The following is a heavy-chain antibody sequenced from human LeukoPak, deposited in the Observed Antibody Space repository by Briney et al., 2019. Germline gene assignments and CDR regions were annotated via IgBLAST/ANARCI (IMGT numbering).Heavy chain of an antibody. D-gene: IGHD5/OR15-5a*01. Sequence: SETLSLTCTVSGGSISSSSYYWGWIRQPPGKGLEWIGSIYYSGSTYYNPSLKSRVTISVDTSKNQFSLKLSSVTAADTAVYYCARDGGRGDFLRDPAYYFDYWGQGTLVTVSS. CDR1: GGSISSSSYY. J-gene: IGHJ4*02. CDR3: ARDGGRGDFLRDPAYYFDY. V-gene: IGHV4-39*07. CDR2: IYYSGST.